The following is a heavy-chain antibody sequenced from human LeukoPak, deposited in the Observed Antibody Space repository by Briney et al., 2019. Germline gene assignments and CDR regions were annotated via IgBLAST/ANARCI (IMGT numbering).Heavy chain of an antibody. J-gene: IGHJ5*02. CDR2: IYPDDSDT. Sequence: SGESLKISCRSSGNIYGTHWTAWVRQMPGKGLQWMGIIYPDDSDTRYSPSFEGQVTISADRSTDTAYLQWNTLKSSDTAIYYCARLQSAPNCFDQNWFDPWGQGTVVIVSS. CDR1: GNIYGTHW. D-gene: IGHD2-2*01. V-gene: IGHV5-51*01. CDR3: ARLQSAPNCFDQNWFDP.